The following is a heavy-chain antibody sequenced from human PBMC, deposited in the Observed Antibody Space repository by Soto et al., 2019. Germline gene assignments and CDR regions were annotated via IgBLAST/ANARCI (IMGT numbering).Heavy chain of an antibody. Sequence: SETLSLTCTVSGGSISSSSYYWGWIRQPPGKGLEWIGSIYYSGSTYYNPSLKSRVTISVDTSKNQFSLKLSSVTAADTAVYYCASGRGGIVVVPAAGDLPNWGQGTLVTVSS. D-gene: IGHD2-2*01. CDR2: IYYSGST. V-gene: IGHV4-39*01. J-gene: IGHJ4*02. CDR3: ASGRGGIVVVPAAGDLPN. CDR1: GGSISSSSYY.